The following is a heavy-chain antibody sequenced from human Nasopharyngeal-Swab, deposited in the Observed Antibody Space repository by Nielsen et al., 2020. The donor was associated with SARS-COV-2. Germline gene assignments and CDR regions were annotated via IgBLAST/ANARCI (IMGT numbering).Heavy chain of an antibody. CDR2: IGTSGDP. CDR3: ARGLRYCSGTLCYTDTFDI. J-gene: IGHJ3*02. CDR1: GFRFCRYV. Sequence: GASLQISCASSGFRFCRYVMHWVRQPAGKGLDWVSGIGTSGDPYYAGSVKGRFTISRENAKNSLYLQLNSVRAGDTAVYYCARGLRYCSGTLCYTDTFDIWGQGTMVTVSS. V-gene: IGHV3-13*05. D-gene: IGHD2-15*01.